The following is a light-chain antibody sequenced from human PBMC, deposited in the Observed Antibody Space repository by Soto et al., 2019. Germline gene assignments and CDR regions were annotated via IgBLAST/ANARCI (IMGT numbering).Light chain of an antibody. V-gene: IGKV1-5*03. J-gene: IGKJ1*01. CDR3: QQYDTSSRA. CDR2: KAS. Sequence: DIQMTQSPSTLSASVGDTVTITCRASQSVDKWLAWYQQKPERAPKLLIYKASTLEGGVPSRFGGSGSGTEFTLTISNLQPDDFATYYCQQYDTSSRAFGQGTTVEVK. CDR1: QSVDKW.